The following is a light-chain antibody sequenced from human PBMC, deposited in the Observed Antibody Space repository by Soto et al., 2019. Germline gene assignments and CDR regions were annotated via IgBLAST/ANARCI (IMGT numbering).Light chain of an antibody. CDR2: DAS. Sequence: DIQMTQSASSLSASVGARITITCQASQDIGTYVNWYKQKPGKAPKLMIYDASALESGVPSRFSGSGSGTDFTFTISSLQPEDFETYSCLQYYNVPITFGQGTRLEIK. J-gene: IGKJ5*01. CDR3: LQYYNVPIT. CDR1: QDIGTY. V-gene: IGKV1-33*01.